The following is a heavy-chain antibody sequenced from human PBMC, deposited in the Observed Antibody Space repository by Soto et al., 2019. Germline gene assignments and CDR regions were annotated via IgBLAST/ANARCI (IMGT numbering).Heavy chain of an antibody. Sequence: PSETLSLTCTVSGGPISSYYWSWIRQPPGKGLEWIGYIYYSGSTNYNPSLKSRVTISVDTSKNQFSLKLSSVTAADTAVYYCARKRNSGWYYYFDYWGQGTLVTVSS. CDR2: IYYSGST. V-gene: IGHV4-59*01. CDR3: ARKRNSGWYYYFDY. D-gene: IGHD6-19*01. J-gene: IGHJ4*02. CDR1: GGPISSYY.